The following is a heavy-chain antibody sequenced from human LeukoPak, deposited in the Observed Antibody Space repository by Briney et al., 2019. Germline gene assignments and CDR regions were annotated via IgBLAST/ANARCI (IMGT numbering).Heavy chain of an antibody. V-gene: IGHV1-69*13. J-gene: IGHJ4*02. Sequence: GASVKVSCEASGSTFSSYAISWVRQAPGQGLEWMGGIIPIFGTANYAQKFQGRVTITADESTSTAYMELSSLRSEDTAVYYCACGYSYGYPVDYWGQGTLVTVSS. D-gene: IGHD5-18*01. CDR3: ACGYSYGYPVDY. CDR2: IIPIFGTA. CDR1: GSTFSSYA.